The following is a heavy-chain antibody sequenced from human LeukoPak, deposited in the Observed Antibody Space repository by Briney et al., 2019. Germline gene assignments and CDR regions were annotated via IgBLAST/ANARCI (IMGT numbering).Heavy chain of an antibody. CDR1: GYTFTGYC. CDR3: ARDNSVGDTAWWFDP. Sequence: ASVKISCKASGYTFTGYCMHWVRQAPGQGLEWMGWINPKSAGTNYAQKFQGRVTMTRDTSISTTYMELSRLRSDDTAVYYCARDNSVGDTAWWFDPWGQGTLVTVSS. D-gene: IGHD1-26*01. CDR2: INPKSAGT. J-gene: IGHJ5*02. V-gene: IGHV1-2*02.